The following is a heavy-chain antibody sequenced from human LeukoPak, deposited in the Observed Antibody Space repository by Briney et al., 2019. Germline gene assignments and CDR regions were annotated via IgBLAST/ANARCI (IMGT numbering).Heavy chain of an antibody. CDR1: GFTFSSYE. CDR3: ARGPYSSSWSAWFDP. Sequence: GGSLRLSCAASGFTFSSYEMNWVRQAPGKGLEGVSYISSTGSSIYYADSVKGRFTISRDNAKNSLYLQMNSLRAEDTAIYYCARGPYSSSWSAWFDPWGQGTLVTVSS. V-gene: IGHV3-48*03. J-gene: IGHJ5*02. D-gene: IGHD6-13*01. CDR2: ISSTGSSI.